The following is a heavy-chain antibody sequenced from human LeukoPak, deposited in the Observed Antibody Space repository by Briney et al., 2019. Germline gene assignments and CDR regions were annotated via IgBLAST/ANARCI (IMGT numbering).Heavy chain of an antibody. CDR1: GGSISSGSYY. J-gene: IGHJ4*02. D-gene: IGHD6-19*01. V-gene: IGHV4-61*02. CDR2: IYTSGST. CDR3: ARDQGGWDPYYIDY. Sequence: PSQTLSLTCTVSGGSISSGSYYWSWIRQPAGKGLEWIGRIYTSGSTNYNPSLKSRVTISVDTSKNQFSLKLSSVTAADTAVYYCARDQGGWDPYYIDYWGQGTLVTVSS.